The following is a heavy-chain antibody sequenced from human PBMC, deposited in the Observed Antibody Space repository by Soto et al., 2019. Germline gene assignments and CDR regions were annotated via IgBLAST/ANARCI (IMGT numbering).Heavy chain of an antibody. CDR1: GGSISSDNW. CDR3: ARHGGFSFDS. D-gene: IGHD3-3*01. J-gene: IGHJ4*02. V-gene: IGHV4-4*02. Sequence: QVQLQESGPGLVNPSGTLSLTCAVSGGSISSDNWWSWVRQPPGKGLEWIGEIYHSGGTHYNPSLKCRVTISVDKSKNLISLELSSVTAADTAVYFCARHGGFSFDSWGQGTLVTVSS. CDR2: IYHSGGT.